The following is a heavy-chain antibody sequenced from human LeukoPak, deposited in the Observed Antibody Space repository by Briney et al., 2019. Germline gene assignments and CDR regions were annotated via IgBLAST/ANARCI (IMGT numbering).Heavy chain of an antibody. Sequence: SVKVSCKASGGTFSSYAISWVRQAPGQGLEWMGGIIPIFGTANYAQKFQGRVTITADESTSTAYMELSSPRSEDTAVYYCARDGPRDSSGYTYYGMDVWGQGTTVTVSS. CDR2: IIPIFGTA. J-gene: IGHJ6*02. CDR3: ARDGPRDSSGYTYYGMDV. D-gene: IGHD3-22*01. CDR1: GGTFSSYA. V-gene: IGHV1-69*13.